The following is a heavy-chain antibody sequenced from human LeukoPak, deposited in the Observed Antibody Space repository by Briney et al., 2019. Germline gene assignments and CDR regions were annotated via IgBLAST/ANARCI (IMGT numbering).Heavy chain of an antibody. CDR1: GFTFSSYS. V-gene: IGHV3-21*01. CDR3: AREGGVAAALSEYYYYYMDV. D-gene: IGHD6-13*01. CDR2: ISSSSSYI. J-gene: IGHJ6*03. Sequence: GGSLRLSCAASGFTFSSYSMNWVRQAPGKGLKWVSSISSSSSYIYYADSVKGRFTISRDNAKNSLYLQMNSLRAEDTAVYYCAREGGVAAALSEYYYYYMDVWGKGTTVTVSS.